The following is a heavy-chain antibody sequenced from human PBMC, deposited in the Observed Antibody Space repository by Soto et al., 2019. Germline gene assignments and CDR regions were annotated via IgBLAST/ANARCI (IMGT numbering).Heavy chain of an antibody. Sequence: QITLKESGPTLVKPTQTLTLTCTFSGFSLSTSGVGVGWIRQPPGKALEWLALIYWNDDKRYSPSLKSRLTITKDTSKNQVVLTMTNMDPVDTATYYCAHRRQDIVVVPAAIAFDPRGQGTLVTVSS. CDR2: IYWNDDK. J-gene: IGHJ5*02. CDR1: GFSLSTSGVG. D-gene: IGHD2-2*01. CDR3: AHRRQDIVVVPAAIAFDP. V-gene: IGHV2-5*01.